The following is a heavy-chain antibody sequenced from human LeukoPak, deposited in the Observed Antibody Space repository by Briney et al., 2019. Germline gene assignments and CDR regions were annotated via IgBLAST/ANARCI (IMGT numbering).Heavy chain of an antibody. CDR1: DGSISSSSYY. Sequence: SETLSLTCTVSDGSISSSSYYWGWIRQPPGKGLEWIGIIHYSGSTDYNPSLKSRVTIFADTSKNQFSLKVNSVTAADTAVYYCARRISSSPEFDYWGQGTLVTVSP. CDR2: IHYSGST. V-gene: IGHV4-39*01. CDR3: ARRISSSPEFDY. D-gene: IGHD6-6*01. J-gene: IGHJ4*02.